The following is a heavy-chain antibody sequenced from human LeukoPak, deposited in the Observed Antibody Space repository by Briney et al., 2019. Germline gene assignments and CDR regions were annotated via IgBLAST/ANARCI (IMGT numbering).Heavy chain of an antibody. CDR1: GGSISSGGYY. V-gene: IGHV4-31*03. CDR3: ARARLNDYVWGSYLPDAFDI. CDR2: IYYSGST. D-gene: IGHD3-16*01. Sequence: PSQTLSLTCTVSGGSISSGGYYWSWIRQHPGKGLEWIGYIYYSGSTSYNPSLKSRVTISVDTSKNQFSLRLSSVTAADTAVYYCARARLNDYVWGSYLPDAFDIWGQGTMVTVSS. J-gene: IGHJ3*02.